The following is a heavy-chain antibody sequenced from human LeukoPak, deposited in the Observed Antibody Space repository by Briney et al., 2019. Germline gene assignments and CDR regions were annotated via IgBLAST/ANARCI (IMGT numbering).Heavy chain of an antibody. V-gene: IGHV3-21*01. D-gene: IGHD3-9*01. J-gene: IGHJ4*02. CDR3: ARANPPAISFFDW. Sequence: KPGGSLRLSCAASGFTFSSYSMNWVRLAPGKGLEWVASISGSSGSIYYADSVKGRFTISRDNAKNSLYLQMNSLRAEDTAVYCCARANPPAISFFDWWGQGTLVSVSS. CDR2: ISGSSGSI. CDR1: GFTFSSYS.